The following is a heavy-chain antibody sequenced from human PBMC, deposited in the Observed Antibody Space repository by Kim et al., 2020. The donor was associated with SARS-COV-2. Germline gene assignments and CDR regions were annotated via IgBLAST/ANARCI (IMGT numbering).Heavy chain of an antibody. Sequence: GGSLRLSCAASGFTFSSYSMNWVRQAPGKGLEWVSPINSSSSSTSYADSVKGRFAISRDNAKNSLSLQMNSLRAEDTAVYYCARVALSIAVDYPLDYWG. CDR2: INSSSSST. J-gene: IGHJ4*01. CDR3: ARVALSIAVDYPLDY. D-gene: IGHD6-19*01. V-gene: IGHV3-21*01. CDR1: GFTFSSYS.